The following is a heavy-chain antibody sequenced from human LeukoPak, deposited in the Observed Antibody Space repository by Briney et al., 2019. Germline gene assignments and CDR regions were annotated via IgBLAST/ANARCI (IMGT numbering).Heavy chain of an antibody. D-gene: IGHD2-21*02. J-gene: IGHJ4*02. CDR3: ARGRRYGDYYFDY. CDR2: TKHDGSER. Sequence: GGSLRLSCAANGFTFTSYWMTWVRQAPGKGLERVANTKHDGSERYYVDSVKGRFTISRDNIKNSLFLQMDSLRAGDTAVYYCARGRRYGDYYFDYWGQGTLVTVTS. CDR1: GFTFTSYW. V-gene: IGHV3-7*04.